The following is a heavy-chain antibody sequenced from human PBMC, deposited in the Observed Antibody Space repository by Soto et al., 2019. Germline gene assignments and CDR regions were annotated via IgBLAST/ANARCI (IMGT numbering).Heavy chain of an antibody. J-gene: IGHJ3*02. CDR1: GFTFSSYD. Sequence: GGSLRLSCAASGFTFSSYDMHWVRQATGKGLEWVSAIGTAGDTYYPGSVKGRFTISRENAKNSLYLQMNSLRAEDTAVYYCARGRGAPAFDIWGQGTMVTVSS. V-gene: IGHV3-13*01. CDR3: ARGRGAPAFDI. CDR2: IGTAGDT. D-gene: IGHD1-26*01.